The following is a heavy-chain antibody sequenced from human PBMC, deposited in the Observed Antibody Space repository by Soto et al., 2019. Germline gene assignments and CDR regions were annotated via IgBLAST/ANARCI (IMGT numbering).Heavy chain of an antibody. CDR1: GFTFSSYA. V-gene: IGHV3-23*01. D-gene: IGHD2-15*01. CDR3: AKSSVDYYYYGMDV. CDR2: ISGSGGST. J-gene: IGHJ6*02. Sequence: PGGSLRLSCAASGFTFSSYATSWVRQAPGKGLEWVSAISGSGGSTYYADSVKGRFTISRDNSKNTLYLQMNSLRAEDTAVYYCAKSSVDYYYYGMDVWGQGTTVTVSS.